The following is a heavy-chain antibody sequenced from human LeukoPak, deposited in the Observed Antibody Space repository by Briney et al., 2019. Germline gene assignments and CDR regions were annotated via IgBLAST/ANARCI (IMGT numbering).Heavy chain of an antibody. Sequence: GGSLRLSCAASGFTFSSYWMNWVRQAPGKGLEWVANIKQDGSEKYYVDSVKGRFTISRDNAKNSLYLQMNSLRAEDTALYYCARVPRWDYYYYYMDVWGKGTTVTVSS. J-gene: IGHJ6*03. CDR1: GFTFSSYW. CDR2: IKQDGSEK. D-gene: IGHD5-24*01. CDR3: ARVPRWDYYYYYMDV. V-gene: IGHV3-7*03.